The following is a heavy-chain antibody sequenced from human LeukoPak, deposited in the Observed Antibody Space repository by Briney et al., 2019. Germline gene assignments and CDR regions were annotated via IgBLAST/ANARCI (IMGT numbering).Heavy chain of an antibody. D-gene: IGHD3-22*01. CDR3: ASTNYYDSSGYYRPYYYYGMDV. CDR2: IYYSGST. V-gene: IGHV4-59*01. CDR1: GGSISSYY. Sequence: SQTLSLTCTVSGGSISSYYWSWIRQPPGKGLEWIGYIYYSGSTNYNPSLKSRVTISVDTSKNQFSLKLSSVTAADTAVYYCASTNYYDSSGYYRPYYYYGMDVWGQGTTVTVSS. J-gene: IGHJ6*02.